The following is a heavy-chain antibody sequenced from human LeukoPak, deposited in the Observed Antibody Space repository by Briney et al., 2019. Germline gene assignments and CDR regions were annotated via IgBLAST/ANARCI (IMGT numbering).Heavy chain of an antibody. CDR1: GFTFSSYS. CDR3: ARDLNRYSGTYYGSLDI. Sequence: GGSLRLSCAASGFTFSSYSMNWVRQAPGKGLEWVSSISSGNSYIYYADSVEGRFTISRDNAKNSLYLQMNSLRAEDTAVYYCARDLNRYSGTYYGSLDIWGPGTMVTVSS. D-gene: IGHD1-26*01. V-gene: IGHV3-21*01. J-gene: IGHJ3*02. CDR2: ISSGNSYI.